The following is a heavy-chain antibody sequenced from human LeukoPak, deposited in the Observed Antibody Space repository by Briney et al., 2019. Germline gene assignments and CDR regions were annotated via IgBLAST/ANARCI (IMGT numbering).Heavy chain of an antibody. J-gene: IGHJ5*02. V-gene: IGHV4-39*01. CDR1: GGSISSSSYY. CDR2: IYYSGST. CDR3: ARHNYDFWSGRYNWFDP. D-gene: IGHD3-3*01. Sequence: SETLSLTCTVSGGSISSSSYYWGWIRQPPGKGLEWIGSIYYSGSTYYNSSLKSRVTMSVDTSKNQFSLKLSSVTAADTAVYYCARHNYDFWSGRYNWFDPWGQGTLVTVSS.